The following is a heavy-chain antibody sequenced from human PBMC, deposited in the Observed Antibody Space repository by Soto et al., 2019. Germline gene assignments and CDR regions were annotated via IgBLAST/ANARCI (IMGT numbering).Heavy chain of an antibody. CDR2: IIPIFGTA. CDR1: GGTFSSYA. Sequence: SVKVSCKASGGTFSSYAISWVRQAPGQGLEWMGGIIPIFGTANYAQKFQGRVTITADESTSTAYMELSSLRSEDTAVYYCARGQSDYYDSSGYLYYFDYWGQGTLVTVSS. J-gene: IGHJ4*02. D-gene: IGHD3-22*01. V-gene: IGHV1-69*13. CDR3: ARGQSDYYDSSGYLYYFDY.